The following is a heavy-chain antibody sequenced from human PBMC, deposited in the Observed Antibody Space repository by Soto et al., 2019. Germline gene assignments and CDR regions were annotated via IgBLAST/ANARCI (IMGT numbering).Heavy chain of an antibody. D-gene: IGHD3-3*01. CDR3: ARAIFPTYYYYYGMDV. CDR1: GCSISSGDYY. CDR2: IYYSGST. Sequence: SETLSLTCTVSGCSISSGDYYWSWIRLPPGKGLEWIGYIYYSGSTYYNPSLKSRVTISVDTSKNQFSLKLSSVTAADTAVYYCARAIFPTYYYYYGMDVWGQGTTVTVSS. V-gene: IGHV4-30-4*01. J-gene: IGHJ6*02.